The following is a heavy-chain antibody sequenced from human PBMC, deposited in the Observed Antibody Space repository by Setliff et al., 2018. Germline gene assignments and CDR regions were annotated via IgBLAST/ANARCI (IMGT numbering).Heavy chain of an antibody. CDR3: ARDVPLTTVTKNYFGP. CDR2: ISSYNGIT. CDR1: GYMFQRYG. V-gene: IGHV1-18*04. Sequence: ASVKVSCKASGYMFQRYGITWMRQAPGQGFEWMGWISSYNGITRYGQKFQGRVTLTSETTTGTVYMELRSLNSDDTAVYYCARDVPLTTVTKNYFGPWGQGTLVTVSS. J-gene: IGHJ5*02. D-gene: IGHD4-17*01.